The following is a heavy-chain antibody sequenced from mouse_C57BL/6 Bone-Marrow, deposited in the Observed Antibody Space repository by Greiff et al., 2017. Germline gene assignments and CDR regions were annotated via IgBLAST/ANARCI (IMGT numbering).Heavy chain of an antibody. V-gene: IGHV1-4*01. CDR1: GYTFTSYT. CDR3: ARGGYAVYAMDY. J-gene: IGHJ4*01. CDR2: INPSSGYT. Sequence: QVQLKESGAELARPGASVKMSCKASGYTFTSYTMHWVKQRPGQGLEWIGYINPSSGYTKYNQTFKDKATLTADKSSSTAYMQLSSLTSEDSAVYYCARGGYAVYAMDYWGQGTSVTVSS. D-gene: IGHD2-10*02.